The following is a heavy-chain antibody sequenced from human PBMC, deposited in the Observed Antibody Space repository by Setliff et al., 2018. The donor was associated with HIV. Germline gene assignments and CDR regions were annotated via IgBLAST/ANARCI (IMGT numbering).Heavy chain of an antibody. Sequence: WASVKVSCKASGYTFTGYYMHWVRQAPGQGLEWMGRINPNSGGTNYAQKFQGRVTMTRDTSISTAYMELTSLTSDDTAVYYCARWVDDNSEGSYYHYMDVWGNGASVTVSS. CDR2: INPNSGGT. V-gene: IGHV1-2*06. J-gene: IGHJ6*03. CDR1: GYTFTGYY. CDR3: ARWVDDNSEGSYYHYMDV. D-gene: IGHD6-25*01.